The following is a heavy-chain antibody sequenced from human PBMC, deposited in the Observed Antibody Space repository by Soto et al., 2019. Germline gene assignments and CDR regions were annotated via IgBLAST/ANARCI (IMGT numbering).Heavy chain of an antibody. CDR1: GYTFTSYD. Sequence: QVQLVQSGAGVKKPGASVKVSCKASGYTFTSYDLTWVRQAPGQGLEWMGWMNPNSGNTVYAQKLQGRATMTMNSDISTAYVELSILRSEDTAVYDCARGIEQWLSNWAHPYCCMDVWGQGTTVTVSS. J-gene: IGHJ6*02. V-gene: IGHV1-8*01. CDR3: ARGIEQWLSNWAHPYCCMDV. D-gene: IGHD6-19*01. CDR2: MNPNSGNT.